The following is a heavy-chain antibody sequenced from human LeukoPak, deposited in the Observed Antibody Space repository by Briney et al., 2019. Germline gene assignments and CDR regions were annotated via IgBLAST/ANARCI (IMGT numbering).Heavy chain of an antibody. CDR3: AKDIGDGPPYGMDV. V-gene: IGHV3-23*01. J-gene: IGHJ6*02. D-gene: IGHD3-10*01. Sequence: GGSLRLSCAASGFTFSSYAMSWVRQAPGEGLEWVSAISGSGGSTYYADSVKGRFTISRDNSKNTLYLQMNSLRAEDTAVYYCAKDIGDGPPYGMDVWGQGTTVTVSS. CDR1: GFTFSSYA. CDR2: ISGSGGST.